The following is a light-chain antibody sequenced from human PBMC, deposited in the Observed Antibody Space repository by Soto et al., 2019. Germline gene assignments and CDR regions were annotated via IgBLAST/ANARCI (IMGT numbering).Light chain of an antibody. V-gene: IGLV2-14*01. CDR3: SSYTSSSTSVV. CDR2: EVD. J-gene: IGLJ2*01. Sequence: QSVLTQPASVSGSPGQSITISCTGTSSDVGGYNYVSWYQQHPDKAPKLMIYEVDNRPSGVSNRFSGSKSGNTASLTISGLQAEDEADYYCSSYTSSSTSVVFGGGTKLTVL. CDR1: SSDVGGYNY.